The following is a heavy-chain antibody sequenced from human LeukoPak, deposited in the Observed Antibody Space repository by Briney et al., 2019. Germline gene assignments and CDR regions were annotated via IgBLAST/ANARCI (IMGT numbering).Heavy chain of an antibody. CDR3: ARGGVRGVLYYYYLDV. V-gene: IGHV3-21*04. CDR2: ISSSSSYI. J-gene: IGHJ6*03. D-gene: IGHD3-10*01. CDR1: GFTFSSYS. Sequence: GGSLRLSCAASGFTFSSYSMNWVRQAPGKGLEWVSSISSSSSYIYYADSVKGRFTISRDNAKNSLYLQMNSLRAEDTALYYCARGGVRGVLYYYYLDVWGKGTTVTISS.